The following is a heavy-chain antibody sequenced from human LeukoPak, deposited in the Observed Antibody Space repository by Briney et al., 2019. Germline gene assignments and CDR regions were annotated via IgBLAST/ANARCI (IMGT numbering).Heavy chain of an antibody. J-gene: IGHJ4*02. Sequence: SETLSLTCAVYGGSFSGYYWSWIRQPPGKGLEWIGEINHSGSTNYNPSLKSRVTISVDTSKNQFSLKLSSVTAADTAVYYCARSDYDILTGHTTPFDYWGQGTLVTVSS. V-gene: IGHV4-34*01. CDR3: ARSDYDILTGHTTPFDY. D-gene: IGHD3-9*01. CDR2: INHSGST. CDR1: GGSFSGYY.